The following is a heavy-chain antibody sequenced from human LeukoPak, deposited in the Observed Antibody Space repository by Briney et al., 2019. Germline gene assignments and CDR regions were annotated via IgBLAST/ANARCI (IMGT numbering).Heavy chain of an antibody. V-gene: IGHV1-18*01. CDR3: ARAFRYSTWRYYFDY. Sequence: GTSVKVSCKASGYSLLSIPMSWVRQAPGQGLDWMGWITAYNDNTHYVQKFQGRVTMTTDTLTTTAYMELTSLRPDDTAMYYCARAFRYSTWRYYFDYWGQGTLVTVSS. CDR1: GYSLLSIP. D-gene: IGHD5-12*01. CDR2: ITAYNDNT. J-gene: IGHJ4*02.